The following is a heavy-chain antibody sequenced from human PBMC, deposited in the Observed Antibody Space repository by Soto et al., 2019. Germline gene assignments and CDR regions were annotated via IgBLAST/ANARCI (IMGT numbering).Heavy chain of an antibody. V-gene: IGHV3-7*03. CDR2: IKGDDSEK. J-gene: IGHJ4*02. CDR3: ARGPYYDILLDS. D-gene: IGHD3-16*01. CDR1: GFIFSNYW. Sequence: EVQLVESGGDLVQPGGSLRHSCFGSGFIFSNYWMAWVRQAPGKGLEWVANIKGDDSEKYYVDSVKGRFTISRDNTENSVSLQMNSLRVEDTAVYYCARGPYYDILLDSWGQGDLVTVAS.